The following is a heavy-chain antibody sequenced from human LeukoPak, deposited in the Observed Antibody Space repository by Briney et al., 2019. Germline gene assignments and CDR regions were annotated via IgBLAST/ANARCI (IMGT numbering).Heavy chain of an antibody. Sequence: PSETLSLTCTVSGYSISSGYYWGWIRQPPGKGLEWIGSIYHSGSTYYNPSLKSRVTISVDTSKNQFSLKLSSVTAADTAVYYCARAARFPPDYWGQGTLVTVSS. V-gene: IGHV4-38-2*02. CDR1: GYSISSGYY. D-gene: IGHD6-6*01. J-gene: IGHJ4*02. CDR3: ARAARFPPDY. CDR2: IYHSGST.